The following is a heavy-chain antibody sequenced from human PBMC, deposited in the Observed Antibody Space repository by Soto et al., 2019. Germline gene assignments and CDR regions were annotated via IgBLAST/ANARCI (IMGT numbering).Heavy chain of an antibody. CDR2: ISYDGSNK. CDR1: GFTFSNYA. V-gene: IGHV3-30-3*01. CDR3: ARDVYGMDV. Sequence: GGSLRLSCAASGFTFSNYAMHWVCQAPGKGLEWVAVISYDGSNKYYADSVKGRFTISRDNSNNTLYLQMNSLRAEDTTVYYCARDVYGMDVWGQGTTVTVSS. J-gene: IGHJ6*02.